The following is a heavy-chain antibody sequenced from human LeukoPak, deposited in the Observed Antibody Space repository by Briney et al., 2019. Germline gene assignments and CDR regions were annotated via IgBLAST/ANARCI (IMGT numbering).Heavy chain of an antibody. CDR3: VREIEANWFDP. J-gene: IGHJ5*02. V-gene: IGHV4-39*02. D-gene: IGHD2-21*01. CDR2: IYYSGST. Sequence: PSETLSLTCTVSGGSISSSNYYWGWIRQPPGKGLEWIGSIYYSGSTYYNPSLKIRVTISVDPSKNHFSLRLSSVTAADTAMYYCVREIEANWFDPWGQGTLVTVSS. CDR1: GGSISSSNYY.